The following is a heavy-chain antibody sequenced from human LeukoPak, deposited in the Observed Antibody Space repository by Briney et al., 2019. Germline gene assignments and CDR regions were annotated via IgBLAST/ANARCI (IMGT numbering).Heavy chain of an antibody. CDR1: GGSLSSGSYF. D-gene: IGHD3-10*02. V-gene: IGHV4-39*02. Sequence: SETLSLTCSVSGGSLSSGSYFWVWIRQPPGKGLEWIGSIHHGGSTYYNPSLKSRVTISVDRTTNHFSLKLSSVTAADTAVYYCARDGLPYVRYFDLWGRGTLVTVSS. CDR2: IHHGGST. J-gene: IGHJ2*01. CDR3: ARDGLPYVRYFDL.